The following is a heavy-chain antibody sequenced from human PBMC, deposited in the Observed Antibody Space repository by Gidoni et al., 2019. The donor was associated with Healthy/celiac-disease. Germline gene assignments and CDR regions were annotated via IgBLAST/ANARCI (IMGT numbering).Heavy chain of an antibody. D-gene: IGHD2-15*01. Sequence: QVQLVESGGGVVQPGRSLRLSCAASGFTFSRYGMHWVRQAPGKGLEWVAVISYDGSNKYYADSVKGRFTISRDNSKNTLYLQMNSLRAEDTAVYYCAKDGSLQSRYCSGGSCYIGYFDYWGQGTLVTVSS. CDR2: ISYDGSNK. V-gene: IGHV3-30*18. J-gene: IGHJ4*02. CDR3: AKDGSLQSRYCSGGSCYIGYFDY. CDR1: GFTFSRYG.